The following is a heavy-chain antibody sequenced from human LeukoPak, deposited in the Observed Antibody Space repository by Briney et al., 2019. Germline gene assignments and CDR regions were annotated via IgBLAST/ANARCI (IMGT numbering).Heavy chain of an antibody. D-gene: IGHD6-19*01. Sequence: GGSLRLSCAASGFTFSSYGMSWVRQAPGKGLEWVSAISGSGGSTYYADSVKGRFTISRDNSKNTLYLQMNSLRAEDTAVYYCARGDSSGWYFDYWGQGTLVTVSS. J-gene: IGHJ4*02. CDR3: ARGDSSGWYFDY. V-gene: IGHV3-23*01. CDR2: ISGSGGST. CDR1: GFTFSSYG.